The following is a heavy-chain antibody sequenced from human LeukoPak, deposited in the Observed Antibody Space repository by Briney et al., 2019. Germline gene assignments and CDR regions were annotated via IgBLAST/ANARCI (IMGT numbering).Heavy chain of an antibody. Sequence: LAGGSLRLSCAASGFTFSSYAMSWVRQAPGKGLEWVSAISGSGGSTYYADSVKGRFTIPRDNSKNTLYLQMNSLRAEDTAVYYCAKDRGYSSSLFDYWGQGTLVTVSS. V-gene: IGHV3-23*01. D-gene: IGHD6-6*01. CDR3: AKDRGYSSSLFDY. CDR1: GFTFSSYA. CDR2: ISGSGGST. J-gene: IGHJ4*02.